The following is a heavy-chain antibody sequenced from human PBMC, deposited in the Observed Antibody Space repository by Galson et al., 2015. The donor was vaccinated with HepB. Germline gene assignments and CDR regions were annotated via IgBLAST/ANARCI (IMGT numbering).Heavy chain of an antibody. D-gene: IGHD2-15*01. Sequence: SLRLSCAASGFTFSTYGMHWVRHAPGKGLEWVAVIWSDGGNKYFADSVKGRFIISRDNSKNTLYLQMNSLRAEDTAVYYCARGRGYCSGGNCYSSVRDYYMDVWGKGTTVTVSS. J-gene: IGHJ6*03. CDR3: ARGRGYCSGGNCYSSVRDYYMDV. CDR1: GFTFSTYG. V-gene: IGHV3-33*01. CDR2: IWSDGGNK.